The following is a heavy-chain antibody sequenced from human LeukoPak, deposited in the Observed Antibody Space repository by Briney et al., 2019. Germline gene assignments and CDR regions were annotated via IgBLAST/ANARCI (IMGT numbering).Heavy chain of an antibody. J-gene: IGHJ4*02. CDR1: GFTLNNYA. Sequence: PGGSLRLSCAASGFTLNNYAMSWVRQAPGKGLEWVANIKQDGSEKYYVDSVKGRFTISRDNAKNSLYLQMNSLRAEDTAVYYCARARSGTTSVPHYFDYWGQGTLVSVSS. D-gene: IGHD4-17*01. CDR2: IKQDGSEK. CDR3: ARARSGTTSVPHYFDY. V-gene: IGHV3-7*01.